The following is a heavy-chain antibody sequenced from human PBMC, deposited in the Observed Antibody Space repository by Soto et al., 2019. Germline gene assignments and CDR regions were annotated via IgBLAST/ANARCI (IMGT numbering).Heavy chain of an antibody. CDR1: GGTFSRYS. CDR2: IIPIFGIA. V-gene: IGHV1-69*08. Sequence: QVQLVQSGAEVKKPGSSVKVSCKASGGTFSRYSITWVRQAPGHGLEWIGRIIPIFGIASYAQKFQGRVTITADESTSTAYIELSSLRYDDTAVYYCAREDRDRETGLVPSAIDGMDVWGQGTTVTVSS. D-gene: IGHD2-2*01. CDR3: AREDRDRETGLVPSAIDGMDV. J-gene: IGHJ6*02.